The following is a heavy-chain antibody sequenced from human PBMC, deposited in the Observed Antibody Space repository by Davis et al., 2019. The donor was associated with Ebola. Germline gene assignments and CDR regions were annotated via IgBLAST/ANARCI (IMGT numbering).Heavy chain of an antibody. CDR3: ARFKTRMAGPYNWFDP. CDR1: GYTFKNYA. CDR2: VIPIFGTI. Sequence: AASVKVSCKASGYTFKNYAISWVRQAPGQGLEWMGGVIPIFGTIIYAQKFQGRLTITADDSTSTDYMELSSLTSDDTAVYYCARFKTRMAGPYNWFDPWGQGTQVTVSS. D-gene: IGHD5-24*01. V-gene: IGHV1-69*13. J-gene: IGHJ5*02.